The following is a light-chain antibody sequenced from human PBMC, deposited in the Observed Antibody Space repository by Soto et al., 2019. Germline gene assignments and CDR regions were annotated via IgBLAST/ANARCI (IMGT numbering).Light chain of an antibody. Sequence: QSVLTQPPSVSAAPGQKVTISCSGSSSNIGNNYVSWYQQLPKTAPKLVINDNNKRPSGIPDRFSGSKSGTSATLGITGLQTGDEADYYCGTWDNSLRVVVFGGGTKLTVL. CDR3: GTWDNSLRVVV. V-gene: IGLV1-51*01. CDR1: SSNIGNNY. J-gene: IGLJ2*01. CDR2: DNN.